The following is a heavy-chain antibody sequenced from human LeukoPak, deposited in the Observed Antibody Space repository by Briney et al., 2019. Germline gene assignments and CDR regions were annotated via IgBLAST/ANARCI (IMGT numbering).Heavy chain of an antibody. CDR2: ISAYNGNT. CDR1: GYTFTSYG. J-gene: IGHJ4*02. Sequence: ASVKVSCKASGYTFTSYGISWVRQAPGQGLDWMGWISAYNGNTNYAQKLQGRVTMTTDTSTSTAYMELRSLRSDDTAVYYCARAPGGFGETLVDHFDYWGQGTLVTVSS. V-gene: IGHV1-18*01. CDR3: ARAPGGFGETLVDHFDY. D-gene: IGHD3-10*01.